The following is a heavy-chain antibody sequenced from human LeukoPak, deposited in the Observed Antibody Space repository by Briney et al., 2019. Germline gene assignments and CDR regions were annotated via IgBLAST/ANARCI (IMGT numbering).Heavy chain of an antibody. CDR2: ISAYNGNT. CDR1: GYTFTSFG. CDR3: ARDPRAQGFYYHTSGYLYYFDY. J-gene: IGHJ4*02. V-gene: IGHV1-18*01. Sequence: ASVKVPCKASGYTFTSFGISWVRQAPGQGLEGMGWISAYNGNTNYAQKLQGRVTMTTDTSTSTAYMELRSLRSDDTAMYYCARDPRAQGFYYHTSGYLYYFDYWGQGTLVTVSS. D-gene: IGHD3-22*01.